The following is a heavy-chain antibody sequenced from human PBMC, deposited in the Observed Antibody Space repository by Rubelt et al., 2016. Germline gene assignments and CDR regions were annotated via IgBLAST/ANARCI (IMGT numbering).Heavy chain of an antibody. CDR3: VRDRKWGWFDH. CDR1: GFTFSSCG. J-gene: IGHJ5*02. CDR2: LWYDGSNK. Sequence: GGGVVQPGRSLRLSCAASGFTFSSCGMHWVRQAPGKGLEWVAVLWYDGSNKYYADSVKGRFTISRDNSKNTMYLQMNSLRAEDTAVYYCVRDRKWGWFDHWGQGTLVTVSS. V-gene: IGHV3-33*01. D-gene: IGHD7-27*01.